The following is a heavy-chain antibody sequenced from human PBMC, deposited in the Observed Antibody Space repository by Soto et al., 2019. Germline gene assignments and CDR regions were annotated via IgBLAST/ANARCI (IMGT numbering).Heavy chain of an antibody. CDR1: GGSISSGGYY. V-gene: IGHV4-31*03. CDR3: ARTYDILTGYLGYNWFDP. CDR2: IYYSGST. Sequence: PSETLSLTCTVSGGSISSGGYYWSWIRQHPGKGLEWIGYIYYSGSTYYNPSLKSRVTISVDTSKNQFSLKLSSVTAADTAVYYCARTYDILTGYLGYNWFDPWGQATLLPVSS. D-gene: IGHD3-9*01. J-gene: IGHJ5*02.